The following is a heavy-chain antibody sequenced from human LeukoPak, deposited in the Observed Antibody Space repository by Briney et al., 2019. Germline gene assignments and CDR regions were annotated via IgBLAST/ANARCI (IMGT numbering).Heavy chain of an antibody. CDR3: ARSPDSSYYDYVWGSYGDAFDI. V-gene: IGHV1-18*04. J-gene: IGHJ3*02. CDR2: INPNSGGA. Sequence: ASVKVSCKASGYTFTIYYIHWVRQAPGQGPEWMGWINPNSGGATYAQKLQGRVTMTTDTSTSTAYMELRSLRSDDTAVYYCARSPDSSYYDYVWGSYGDAFDIWGQGTMVTVSS. CDR1: GYTFTIYY. D-gene: IGHD3-16*01.